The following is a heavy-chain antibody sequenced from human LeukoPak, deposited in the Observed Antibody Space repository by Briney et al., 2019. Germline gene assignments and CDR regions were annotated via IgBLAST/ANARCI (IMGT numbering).Heavy chain of an antibody. Sequence: SETLSLICTASGAPISRFYWNWVRQPPGKGLEWIGNIYNGVPTFFNPSLKSRVTLSVDTSKTQFSLQLASVTAADTAVYYCVQTTGWPGSDYWGQGILVTVSS. CDR3: VQTTGWPGSDY. CDR2: IYNGVPT. V-gene: IGHV4-4*09. D-gene: IGHD6-19*01. CDR1: GAPISRFY. J-gene: IGHJ4*02.